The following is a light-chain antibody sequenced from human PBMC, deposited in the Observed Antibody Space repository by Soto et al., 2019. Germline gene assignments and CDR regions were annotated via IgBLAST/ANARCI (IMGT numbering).Light chain of an antibody. Sequence: EIVLTQSPGTLSLSPLERATLSCRASQSVSSSYLGWYQQKPGQAPRLLIYGASSRATGIPDRFSGSGSGTDFTLTISRLEPEDFAVYYCQQYGSSPLTFGGGTKVEIK. CDR2: GAS. V-gene: IGKV3-20*01. J-gene: IGKJ4*01. CDR3: QQYGSSPLT. CDR1: QSVSSSY.